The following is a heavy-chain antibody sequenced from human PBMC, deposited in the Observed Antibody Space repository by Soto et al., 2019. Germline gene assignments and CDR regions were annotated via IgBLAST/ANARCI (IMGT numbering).Heavy chain of an antibody. Sequence: GVARRLSWAASVFTFNTYAMTWVRQAPGKGLEWVSAISGSGVTTYYADSVKGRFTISRDNSKNTMFLQMNSLRAADTAVYYCAKGLVGGSLYYFDSWGQGTPVTVS. V-gene: IGHV3-23*01. J-gene: IGHJ4*02. CDR3: AKGLVGGSLYYFDS. CDR2: ISGSGVTT. CDR1: VFTFNTYA. D-gene: IGHD1-26*01.